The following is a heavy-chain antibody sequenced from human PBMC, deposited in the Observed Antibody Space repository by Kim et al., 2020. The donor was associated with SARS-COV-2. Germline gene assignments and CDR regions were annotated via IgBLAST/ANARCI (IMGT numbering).Heavy chain of an antibody. Sequence: SETLSLTCTVSGGSISSSSYYWGWIRQPPGKGLEWIGSIYYSGSTYYNPSLKSRVTISVDTSKNQFSLKLSSVTAADTAVYYCARATYYYDSSEDLSPYYLDYWGQGTLVTVSS. V-gene: IGHV4-39*07. CDR3: ARATYYYDSSEDLSPYYLDY. CDR2: IYYSGST. CDR1: GGSISSSSYY. J-gene: IGHJ4*02. D-gene: IGHD3-22*01.